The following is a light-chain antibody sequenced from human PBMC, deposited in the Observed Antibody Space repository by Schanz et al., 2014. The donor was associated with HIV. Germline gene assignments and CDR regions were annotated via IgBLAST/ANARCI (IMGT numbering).Light chain of an antibody. Sequence: DIVMTQSPDSLAVSLGERATINCKSSQSILYSSNNKNYLAWYQQKPGQPPKLLIYWASTRESGVPDRFNGSGSETDFSLTITALQAEDVAVYYCQQYYSVPWTFGQGTKVEI. CDR2: WAS. J-gene: IGKJ1*01. CDR3: QQYYSVPWT. V-gene: IGKV4-1*01. CDR1: QSILYSSNNKNY.